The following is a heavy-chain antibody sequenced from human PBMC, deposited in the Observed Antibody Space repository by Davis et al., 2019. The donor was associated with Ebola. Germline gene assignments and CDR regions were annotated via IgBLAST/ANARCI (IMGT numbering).Heavy chain of an antibody. CDR1: GFTFGDYT. J-gene: IGHJ4*02. D-gene: IGHD4-11*01. CDR2: IRGKGFGGTT. V-gene: IGHV3-49*04. Sequence: GESLKISCTASGFTFGDYTMTWVRQAPGKGLEWVGFIRGKGFGGTTEYAASVKGRFAISRDDSKSIAYLHMNSLKTEDTALYYCTKGDSNYFPRVFYYWGQGTVVTVSS. CDR3: TKGDSNYFPRVFYY.